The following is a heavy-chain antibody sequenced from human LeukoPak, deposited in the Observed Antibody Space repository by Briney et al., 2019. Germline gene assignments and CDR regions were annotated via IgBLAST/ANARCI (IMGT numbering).Heavy chain of an antibody. V-gene: IGHV4-34*01. CDR1: GGSFSDYY. Sequence: SETLSLTCAVYGGSFSDYYWSWIRQPPGKGLEWIGEISHGGSTSYNPSLKSRVTISVDTSKNQFSPKLSSLTAADTAVYYCARIVVVTAANWFAPWGQGTLVTVSS. CDR3: ARIVVVTAANWFAP. D-gene: IGHD2-21*02. J-gene: IGHJ5*02. CDR2: ISHGGST.